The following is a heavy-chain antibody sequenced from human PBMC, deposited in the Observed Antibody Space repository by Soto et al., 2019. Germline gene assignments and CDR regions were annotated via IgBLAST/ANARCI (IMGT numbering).Heavy chain of an antibody. D-gene: IGHD3-3*01. J-gene: IGHJ6*02. CDR3: ARGWTDYDFWSGYHYYYGMDV. CDR1: GGSISSGGYY. V-gene: IGHV4-31*03. Sequence: SENLSLTCTVSGGSISSGGYYWSWIRQHPGKGLEWIGYIYYSGSTYYNPSLKSRVTISVDTSKNQFSLKLSSVTAADTAVYYCARGWTDYDFWSGYHYYYGMDVWGQGTTVTVSS. CDR2: IYYSGST.